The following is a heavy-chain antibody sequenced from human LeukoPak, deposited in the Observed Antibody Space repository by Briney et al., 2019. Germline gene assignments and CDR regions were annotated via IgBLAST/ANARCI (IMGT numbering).Heavy chain of an antibody. CDR1: GFTFSRSC. Sequence: PGGSLRLSCAASGFTFSRSCMSWVRQAPGKGLEWVANIKEDGSEKYYVDSVKGRFTISRDNANNSLFLQMDSLRAEDTAVYYCARVEKWGQGILVTVSS. CDR3: ARVEK. V-gene: IGHV3-7*01. CDR2: IKEDGSEK. J-gene: IGHJ4*02.